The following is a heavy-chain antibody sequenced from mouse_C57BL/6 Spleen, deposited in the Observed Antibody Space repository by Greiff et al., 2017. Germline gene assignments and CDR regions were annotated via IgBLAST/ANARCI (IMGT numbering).Heavy chain of an antibody. CDR3: ARRGYDSDYFDY. Sequence: EVQLQESGPELVKPGASVKIPCKASGYTFTDYNMDWVKQSHGKSLEWIGDINPNNGGTIYNQKFKGKATLTVDKSSSTAYMELRSLTSEDTAVYYCARRGYDSDYFDYWGQGTTLTVSS. CDR1: GYTFTDYN. CDR2: INPNNGGT. D-gene: IGHD2-4*01. J-gene: IGHJ2*01. V-gene: IGHV1-18*01.